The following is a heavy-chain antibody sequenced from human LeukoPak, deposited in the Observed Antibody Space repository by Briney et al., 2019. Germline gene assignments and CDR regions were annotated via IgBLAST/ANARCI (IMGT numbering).Heavy chain of an antibody. V-gene: IGHV3-21*01. CDR2: ISSSSSYI. CDR3: ARERRSVVITTDAFDI. CDR1: GFTFSSYN. J-gene: IGHJ3*02. D-gene: IGHD3-22*01. Sequence: GGSLRLSCAASGFTFSSYNMNWVRQSPGKGLEWVSSISSSSSYICYADSVKGRFTISRDNAKNSLYLQMNSLRAEDTAVYYCARERRSVVITTDAFDIWGQGTLVTVSS.